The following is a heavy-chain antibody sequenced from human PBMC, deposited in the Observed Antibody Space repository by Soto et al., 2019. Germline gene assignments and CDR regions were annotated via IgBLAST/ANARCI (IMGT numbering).Heavy chain of an antibody. CDR3: ARGYNGFRY. V-gene: IGHV4-30-2*01. D-gene: IGHD1-1*01. Sequence: SETLSLTCAVSGGSISSGGYSWSWIRQPPGKGLEWIGYIYHSGSTYYNPSLKSRVTISVDRSKNQFSLKLSSVTAADTAVYYCARGYNGFRYWGQGTLVTVS. CDR2: IYHSGST. CDR1: GGSISSGGYS. J-gene: IGHJ4*02.